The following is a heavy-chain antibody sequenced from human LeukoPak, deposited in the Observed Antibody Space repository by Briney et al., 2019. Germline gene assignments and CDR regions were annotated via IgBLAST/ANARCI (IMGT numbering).Heavy chain of an antibody. Sequence: GGSLRLSCAASGFTFSSYAMSWVRQAPGKGLEWVSAISGSGGSTYYADSVKGRFTISRDNSKNTLYLQMNSLRAEDTAVYYCAKWDYSSSFSRTGLDYWGQGILVTVSS. J-gene: IGHJ4*02. V-gene: IGHV3-23*01. CDR1: GFTFSSYA. D-gene: IGHD6-13*01. CDR3: AKWDYSSSFSRTGLDY. CDR2: ISGSGGST.